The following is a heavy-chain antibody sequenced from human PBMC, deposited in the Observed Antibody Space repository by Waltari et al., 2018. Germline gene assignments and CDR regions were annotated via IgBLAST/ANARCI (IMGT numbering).Heavy chain of an antibody. CDR2: ISGSGGST. D-gene: IGHD3-3*01. V-gene: IGHV3-23*01. J-gene: IGHJ6*02. Sequence: EVQLLESGGGLVQPGGSLRLSCAASGFTFSRYAMSWVRQAPGKGLEWVSAISGSGGSTYYADSGKGRFTISRENSKSTLYLQMNSLRAEDTAVYYCAKDRGVYYDFWSGYDEPRLPDHGMDVWGQGTTVTVSS. CDR3: AKDRGVYYDFWSGYDEPRLPDHGMDV. CDR1: GFTFSRYA.